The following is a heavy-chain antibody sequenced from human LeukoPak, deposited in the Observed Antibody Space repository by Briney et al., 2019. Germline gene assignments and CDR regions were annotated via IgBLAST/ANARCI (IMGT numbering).Heavy chain of an antibody. V-gene: IGHV1-69*04. J-gene: IGHJ5*02. Sequence: SVKVSCKASGGTFSSYAISWVRQAPGQGLEWMGRIIPIFGIANHAQKFQGRVTITADKSTSTAYMELSSLRSEDTAVYYCARVGAWIQFDPWGQGTLVTVSS. CDR2: IIPIFGIA. CDR1: GGTFSSYA. D-gene: IGHD5-18*01. CDR3: ARVGAWIQFDP.